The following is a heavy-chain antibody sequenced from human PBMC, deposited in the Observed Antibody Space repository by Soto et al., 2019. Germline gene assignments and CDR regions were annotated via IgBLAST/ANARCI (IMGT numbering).Heavy chain of an antibody. D-gene: IGHD4-4*01. CDR2: ISYDGSNK. CDR1: GFTFSSYG. J-gene: IGHJ4*02. V-gene: IGHV3-30*18. CDR3: AKDVSSNYVAADY. Sequence: PRGSLRLSCAASGFTFSSYGMHWVRQAPGKGLEWVAVISYDGSNKYYADSVKGRFTISRDNSKNTLYLQMNSLRAEDTAVYYCAKDVSSNYVAADYWGQGTLVTVS.